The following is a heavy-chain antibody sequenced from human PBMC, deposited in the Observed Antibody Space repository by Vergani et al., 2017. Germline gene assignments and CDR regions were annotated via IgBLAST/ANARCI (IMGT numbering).Heavy chain of an antibody. V-gene: IGHV1-2*04. CDR2: INPNSGGT. CDR3: AREGQHYAILTGYLSGAFDY. D-gene: IGHD3-9*01. J-gene: IGHJ4*02. Sequence: QVQLVQSGAEVKKPGASVKVSCKASGYTFTGYYMHWVRQAPGQGLEWMGWINPNSGGTNYAQKFQGWVTMTRDTSISTAYMELSRLRSDDTAVYYCAREGQHYAILTGYLSGAFDYWGQGTLVTVSS. CDR1: GYTFTGYY.